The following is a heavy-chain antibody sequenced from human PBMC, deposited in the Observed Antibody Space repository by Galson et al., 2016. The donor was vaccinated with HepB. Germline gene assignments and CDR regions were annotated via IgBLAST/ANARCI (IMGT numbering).Heavy chain of an antibody. D-gene: IGHD1-1*01. CDR2: VNHDGNT. CDR3: ARVYTSAWHTGLGWNEYNGSDV. J-gene: IGHJ6*02. Sequence: EPLSLTCTVHGESFSYYWSWIRQAPGKGLEWIGEVNHDGNTRYSPSLKSRVTMSADTSKKQVSLNLSSVTAADTAVYYCARVYTSAWHTGLGWNEYNGSDVWGLGTTVTVS. CDR1: GESFSYY. V-gene: IGHV4-34*01.